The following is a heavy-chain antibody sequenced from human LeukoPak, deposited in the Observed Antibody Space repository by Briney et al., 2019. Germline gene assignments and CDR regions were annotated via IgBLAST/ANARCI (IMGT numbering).Heavy chain of an antibody. CDR1: GYTFKNYG. D-gene: IGHD1-26*01. Sequence: ASVKVSCKTSGYTFKNYGISWVRQAPGQGLEWMGWISGYNGKTDCAQKLQGRVTMTTDTSTSTAYMELRNLRSDDTAVYYCARGGRWELPRPYAFDIWGQGTMVTVSS. CDR3: ARGGRWELPRPYAFDI. CDR2: ISGYNGKT. V-gene: IGHV1-18*01. J-gene: IGHJ3*02.